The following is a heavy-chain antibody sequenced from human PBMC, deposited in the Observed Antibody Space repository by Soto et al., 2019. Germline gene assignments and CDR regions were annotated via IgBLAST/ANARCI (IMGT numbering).Heavy chain of an antibody. V-gene: IGHV5-51*01. Sequence: GESLKISCKASGYSFTTYWIGWVRQMPGKGLEWMGVIYPGDSDTKYSPSFQGQVTISADKSISTAYLQWSSLQASDTAMYYCARHRRYCSSPTCMPYYFDYLGQGTLVTVSS. CDR1: GYSFTTYW. D-gene: IGHD2-2*01. CDR3: ARHRRYCSSPTCMPYYFDY. J-gene: IGHJ4*02. CDR2: IYPGDSDT.